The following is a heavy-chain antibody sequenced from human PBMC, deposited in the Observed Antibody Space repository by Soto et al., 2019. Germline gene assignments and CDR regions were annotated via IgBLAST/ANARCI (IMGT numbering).Heavy chain of an antibody. D-gene: IGHD3-3*01. CDR3: ARGASGYFLERGRAGYGMDV. CDR1: GGSISSYY. Sequence: ASETLSLTCTVSGGSISSYYWSWIRQPPGKGLEWTGYIYYSGSTNYNPSLKSRVTITVDTSKNQFSLKLSSVTAADTAVYYCARGASGYFLERGRAGYGMDVWGQGTTVTVSS. V-gene: IGHV4-59*01. CDR2: IYYSGST. J-gene: IGHJ6*02.